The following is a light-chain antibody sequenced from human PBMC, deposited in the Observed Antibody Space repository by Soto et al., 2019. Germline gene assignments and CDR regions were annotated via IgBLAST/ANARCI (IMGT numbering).Light chain of an antibody. CDR3: QQYNSYCT. Sequence: DIQMTQSPSTLSASVGDRETTTCRACQSISSWLAWYQQNPGKAPKLLFYDASSLESGVPSRFSGSGSGTEFTLSISSLQPDDFATYYCQQYNSYCTFGQGTKVDIK. CDR1: QSISSW. CDR2: DAS. V-gene: IGKV1-5*01. J-gene: IGKJ1*01.